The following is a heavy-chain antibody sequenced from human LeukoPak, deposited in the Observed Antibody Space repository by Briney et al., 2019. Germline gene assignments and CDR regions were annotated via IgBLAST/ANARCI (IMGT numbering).Heavy chain of an antibody. CDR3: ARDNYYDSSGYYGAPYYFDY. CDR2: IKQDGSEK. J-gene: IGHJ4*02. D-gene: IGHD3-22*01. Sequence: GGSLRLSCAASGFTFSSYWMSWVRQAPGKGLEWVANIKQDGSEKYYVDSVKGRFTISRDNAKNSLYLQMNSLRAEDTAVYYCARDNYYDSSGYYGAPYYFDYWGQGTLVTVSS. CDR1: GFTFSSYW. V-gene: IGHV3-7*01.